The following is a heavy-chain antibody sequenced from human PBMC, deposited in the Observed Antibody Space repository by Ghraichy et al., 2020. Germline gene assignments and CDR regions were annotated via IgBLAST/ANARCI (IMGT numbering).Heavy chain of an antibody. Sequence: ASVKVSCKASGYTFTSYGISWVRQAPGQGLEWMGWISAYNGNTNYAQKLQGRVTMTTDTSTSTAYMELRSLRSDDTAVYYCARDFAVLLWFGEFEDDAFDIWGQGTMVTVSS. CDR2: ISAYNGNT. CDR1: GYTFTSYG. J-gene: IGHJ3*02. D-gene: IGHD3-10*01. CDR3: ARDFAVLLWFGEFEDDAFDI. V-gene: IGHV1-18*04.